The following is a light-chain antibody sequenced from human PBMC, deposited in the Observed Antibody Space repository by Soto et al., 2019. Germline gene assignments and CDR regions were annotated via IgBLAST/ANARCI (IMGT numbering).Light chain of an antibody. V-gene: IGLV2-23*01. Sequence: QSALTQPASVSGSPGQSITISCTGTSSDVGGYNLVSWFQQHPGKAPKLMIHEDSKRPSGISNRFSGSKSGNTASLTISGLQAEDEADYYCCSYAGSSTFVVFGGGTKLTVL. CDR3: CSYAGSSTFVV. J-gene: IGLJ2*01. CDR2: EDS. CDR1: SSDVGGYNL.